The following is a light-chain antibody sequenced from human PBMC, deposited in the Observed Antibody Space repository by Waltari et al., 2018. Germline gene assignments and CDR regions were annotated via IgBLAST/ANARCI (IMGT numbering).Light chain of an antibody. J-gene: IGLJ1*01. V-gene: IGLV8-61*01. CDR1: SGSVSISYY. CDR3: VLYMGSVHV. Sequence: QTVVTQEPSFSVSPGGTVTLTCGLSSGSVSISYYPSWYQQTPGQAPRTLIYSTNTRSSGVPDPCSGSILWNKASLTITGAQADDESDYYCVLYMGSVHVFGTGTKVTVL. CDR2: STN.